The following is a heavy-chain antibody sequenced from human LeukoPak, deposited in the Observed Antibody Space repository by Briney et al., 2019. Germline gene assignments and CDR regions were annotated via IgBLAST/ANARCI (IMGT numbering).Heavy chain of an antibody. CDR3: ARDYGDYVRYFQH. CDR2: FYYYGST. CDR1: GGSISSRPYC. Sequence: PSETLSLTCTVSGGSISSRPYCWGWIRQPPGKGLEWLGSFYYYGSTYYKPSLKSRVTISVDTSKNQFSLKLSSVTAADTAVYYCARDYGDYVRYFQHWGQGTLVTVSS. D-gene: IGHD4-17*01. J-gene: IGHJ1*01. V-gene: IGHV4-39*02.